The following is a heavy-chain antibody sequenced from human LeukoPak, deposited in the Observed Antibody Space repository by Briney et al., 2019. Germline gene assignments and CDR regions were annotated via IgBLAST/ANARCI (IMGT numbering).Heavy chain of an antibody. J-gene: IGHJ4*02. CDR3: ARGELSLAIDY. CDR1: GGSISSSSYY. CDR2: IYYSGST. D-gene: IGHD3-16*02. V-gene: IGHV4-39*07. Sequence: SETLSLTCTVSGGSISSSSYYWGWIRQPPGKGLEWIVSIYYSGSTYYNPSRKSRVTISVDTSKNQFSLKLSSVTAADTAVYYCARGELSLAIDYWGQGTLVTVSS.